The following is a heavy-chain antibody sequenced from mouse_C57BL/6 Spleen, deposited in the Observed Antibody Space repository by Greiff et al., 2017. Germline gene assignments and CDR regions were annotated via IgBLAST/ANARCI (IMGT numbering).Heavy chain of an antibody. CDR1: GFTFSDYY. V-gene: IGHV5-16*01. J-gene: IGHJ2*01. D-gene: IGHD2-4*01. CDR3: ARAHYDYLYYFDY. CDR2: INYDGSST. Sequence: EVKLVESEGGLVQPGSSMKLSCTASGFTFSDYYMAWVRQVPEKGLEWVANINYDGSSTYYLDSLKSRFIISRDNAKNILYLQMSSLKSEDTATYYCARAHYDYLYYFDYWGQGTTLTVSS.